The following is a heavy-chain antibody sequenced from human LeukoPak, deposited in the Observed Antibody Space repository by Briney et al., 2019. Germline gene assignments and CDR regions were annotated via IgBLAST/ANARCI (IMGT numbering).Heavy chain of an antibody. CDR3: TSARYGIYFDY. Sequence: GGSLRLSCAASGFTFSSYAMSWVRQAPGKGLEWVGFIRSKAYGGTTEYAASVIGRFTISRDDSKSIAHLQMNSLKTEDTAVYYCTSARYGIYFDYWGQGTLVTVSS. D-gene: IGHD3-9*01. CDR2: IRSKAYGGTT. J-gene: IGHJ4*02. V-gene: IGHV3-49*04. CDR1: GFTFSSYA.